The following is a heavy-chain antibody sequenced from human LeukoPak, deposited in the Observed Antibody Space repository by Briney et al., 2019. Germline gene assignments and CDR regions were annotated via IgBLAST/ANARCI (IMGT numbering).Heavy chain of an antibody. CDR1: GGSFSGYY. D-gene: IGHD1-1*01. V-gene: IGHV4-34*01. CDR3: ARGPGSTLFDY. J-gene: IGHJ4*02. CDR2: INHSGST. Sequence: SETLSLTCAVYGGSFSGYYWSWIRQPPGKGLEWIGEINHSGSTNYNPSLKSRVTISVDTSKNQFSLKLSSVTAADTAVYYCARGPGSTLFDYWGQGTLVTVSS.